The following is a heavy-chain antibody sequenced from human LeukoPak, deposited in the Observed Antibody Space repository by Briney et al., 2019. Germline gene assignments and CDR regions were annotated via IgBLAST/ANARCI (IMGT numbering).Heavy chain of an antibody. CDR1: GGSISSSSYY. J-gene: IGHJ6*03. Sequence: PSETLSLTCTVSGGSISSSSYYWGWIRQPPGKGLEWIGSIYYSGSTYYNPSLKSRVTISVDTSKNQFSLKLSSVTAADTAVYYCARNGGSTSKTYYYYMDVWGKGTTVTISS. CDR3: ARNGGSTSKTYYYYMDV. D-gene: IGHD2-2*01. V-gene: IGHV4-39*07. CDR2: IYYSGST.